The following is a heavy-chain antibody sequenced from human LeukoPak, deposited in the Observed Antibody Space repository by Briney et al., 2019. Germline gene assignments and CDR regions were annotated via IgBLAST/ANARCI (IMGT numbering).Heavy chain of an antibody. V-gene: IGHV3-53*01. CDR1: GFTVSSSY. J-gene: IGHJ4*02. Sequence: GGSLRLSCTASGFTVSSSYMSWVRQAPGKGLERVSAIYIVGSTYYADSVKGRFTISRDNSKNTPYLQMNSLRAEDTAVYYCAREACSSTSCYTAYFDSWGQGTLVTVSS. CDR2: IYIVGST. CDR3: AREACSSTSCYTAYFDS. D-gene: IGHD2-2*02.